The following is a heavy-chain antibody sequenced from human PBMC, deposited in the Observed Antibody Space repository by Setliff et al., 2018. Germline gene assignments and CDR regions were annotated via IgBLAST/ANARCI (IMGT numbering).Heavy chain of an antibody. J-gene: IGHJ6*03. V-gene: IGHV1-69*08. Sequence: SVKVSCKASGGTLSDYSISWVRQAPGQGLEWMGRIIPNLSSTSLAQKFQGRVKLTADKSTSTAYMELSSLRSEDTAVYYCARGRHPPWSGYPYYYMDVWGKGTTVTVSS. CDR3: ARGRHPPWSGYPYYYMDV. D-gene: IGHD3-3*01. CDR2: IIPNLSST. CDR1: GGTLSDYS.